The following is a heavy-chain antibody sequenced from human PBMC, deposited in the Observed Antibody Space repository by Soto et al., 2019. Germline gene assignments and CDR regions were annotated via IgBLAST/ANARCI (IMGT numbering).Heavy chain of an antibody. CDR2: MYYSGST. D-gene: IGHD5-12*01. CDR3: ARGYSGYDYEFDY. Sequence: SETLSLTCIVSGDSISSGGHYWSWIRQHPGKGLEWIGYMYYSGSTNYNPSLKSRVTISVDTSKNQFSLKLSSVTAADTAVYYCARGYSGYDYEFDYWGQGTLVTVSS. J-gene: IGHJ4*02. CDR1: GDSISSGGHY. V-gene: IGHV4-61*08.